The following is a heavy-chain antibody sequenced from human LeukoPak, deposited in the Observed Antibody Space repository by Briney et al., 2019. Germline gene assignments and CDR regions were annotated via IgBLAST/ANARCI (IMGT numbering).Heavy chain of an antibody. CDR1: GFTFGSYN. V-gene: IGHV3-21*01. CDR3: ARRQGGVNNWFDP. Sequence: PGGSLRLSCAASGFTFGSYNMNWVRQAPGKGLEWVSSISSSSTYIYYADSVKGRFTISRDNAKNSLYLQMNSLRAEDTAVYYCARRQGGVNNWFDPWGQGTLVTVSS. CDR2: ISSSSTYI. D-gene: IGHD2-8*02. J-gene: IGHJ5*02.